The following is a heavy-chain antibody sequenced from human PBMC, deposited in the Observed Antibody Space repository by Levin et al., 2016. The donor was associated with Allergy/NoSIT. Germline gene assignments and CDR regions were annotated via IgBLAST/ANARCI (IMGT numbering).Heavy chain of an antibody. D-gene: IGHD1-7*01. Sequence: RQAPGKGLEWIGYIHNSGTTKYNPSLKSRVTISLDTSKNQFSLKLTSVTTADTAVYYCARDGRTGTASDAYDIWGRGTLVTVSS. CDR3: ARDGRTGTASDAYDI. V-gene: IGHV4-59*01. CDR2: IHNSGTT. J-gene: IGHJ3*02.